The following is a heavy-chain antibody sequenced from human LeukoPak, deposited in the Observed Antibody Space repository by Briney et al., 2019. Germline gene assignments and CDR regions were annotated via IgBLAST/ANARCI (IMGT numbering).Heavy chain of an antibody. CDR2: THYSGST. J-gene: IGHJ3*02. CDR3: AKSNGYGLVDI. Sequence: SETLSLTCTVSGGSISSYYWSWLRQPPGKGLEYIGYTHYSGSTNYNPSLKSRVTISLGTSRNQFSLKLTSVTAADTAVYYCAKSNGYGLVDIWGQGTMVTVSS. V-gene: IGHV4-59*12. CDR1: GGSISSYY. D-gene: IGHD3-10*01.